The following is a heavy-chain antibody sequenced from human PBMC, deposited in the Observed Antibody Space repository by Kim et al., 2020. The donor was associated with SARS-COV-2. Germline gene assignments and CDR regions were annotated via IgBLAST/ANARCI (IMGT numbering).Heavy chain of an antibody. J-gene: IGHJ3*02. V-gene: IGHV4-31*02. D-gene: IGHD1-26*01. CDR3: AKAGATILPCDI. Sequence: YYNPYPQSRVTLPVDRSKNQFSLKLSSVTAADSAVYYCAKAGATILPCDIWGQGTMVTVSS.